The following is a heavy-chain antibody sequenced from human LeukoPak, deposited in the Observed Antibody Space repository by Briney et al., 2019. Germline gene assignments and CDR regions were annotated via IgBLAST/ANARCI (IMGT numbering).Heavy chain of an antibody. V-gene: IGHV4-61*02. Sequence: SETLSLTCTVSGGSISSGSYYWNWIRQPAGKGLEWIGRIYTSGSTNYNPSLKSRITISVDTSKNQFSLNLSSVTAADTAVYYCARGYTSGWSPALDIWGQGTMVTVS. CDR2: IYTSGST. CDR1: GGSISSGSYY. CDR3: ARGYTSGWSPALDI. D-gene: IGHD6-19*01. J-gene: IGHJ3*02.